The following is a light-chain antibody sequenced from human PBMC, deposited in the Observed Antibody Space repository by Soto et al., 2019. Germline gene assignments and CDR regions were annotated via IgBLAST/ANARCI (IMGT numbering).Light chain of an antibody. CDR1: QSVDNN. CDR2: GAS. V-gene: IGKV3-15*01. J-gene: IGKJ1*01. CDR3: QQYNNWPWT. Sequence: ETVLTQSPATLSVPPGERATLSCRASQSVDNNLAWYQQKPGQAPRLLIYGASTRATGIPARFSGSGSGTEFTLTISSLQSEDFAVYYCQQYNNWPWTFGQGTKVDIK.